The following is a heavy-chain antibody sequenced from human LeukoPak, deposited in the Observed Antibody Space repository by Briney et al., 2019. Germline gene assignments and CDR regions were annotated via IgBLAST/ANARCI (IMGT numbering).Heavy chain of an antibody. V-gene: IGHV6-1*01. J-gene: IGHJ4*02. D-gene: IGHD3-10*01. CDR3: ARDGPYNYGSGSYFSYFDY. CDR1: GDSVSSNSAA. Sequence: SQTLSLTCAISGDSVSSNSAAWNWIRQSPSRGHEWLGRTYYRSKWYNDYAVSVKSRITINPDTSKNQFSLQLNSVTPEDTAVYYCARDGPYNYGSGSYFSYFDYWGQGTLVTVSS. CDR2: TYYRSKWYN.